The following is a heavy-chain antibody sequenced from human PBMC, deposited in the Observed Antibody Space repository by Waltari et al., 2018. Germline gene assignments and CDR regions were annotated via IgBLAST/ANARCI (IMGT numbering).Heavy chain of an antibody. CDR1: GYTFTSYD. D-gene: IGHD6-6*01. CDR2: MNPNSGNT. CDR3: ASGGQLVRGDAFDI. J-gene: IGHJ3*02. V-gene: IGHV1-8*03. Sequence: QVQLVQSGAEVKKPGASVKVSCKASGYTFTSYDINWVRPATGQGLEWMGWMNPNSGNTGYAQKFQGRVTITRNTSISTAYMELSSLRSEDTAVYYCASGGQLVRGDAFDIWGQGTMVTVSS.